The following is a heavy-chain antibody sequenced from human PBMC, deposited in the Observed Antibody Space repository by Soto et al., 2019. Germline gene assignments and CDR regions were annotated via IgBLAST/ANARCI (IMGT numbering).Heavy chain of an antibody. CDR1: GFTFSNYG. Sequence: GGSLRLSCAASGFTFSNYGMHWVRQAPGKGLEWVAVIWFDGSHDYYADSVKGRFTISRDNSKNSLYLQMNSLRGEDTAVYYCARDYLYGTGNNCGHNWFDPWGQGTTVTVSS. CDR3: ARDYLYGTGNNCGHNWFDP. CDR2: IWFDGSHD. V-gene: IGHV3-33*01. D-gene: IGHD3-10*01. J-gene: IGHJ5*02.